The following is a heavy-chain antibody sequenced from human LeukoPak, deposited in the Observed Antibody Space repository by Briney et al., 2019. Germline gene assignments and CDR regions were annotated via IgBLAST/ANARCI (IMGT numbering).Heavy chain of an antibody. CDR1: TFTFSSYA. Sequence: PGGSLTLSCAASTFTFSSYAMSWDRPAPGQGLEWVSATSGGGANTYYADSVKGRFTISRDNSKNTLYLQMNSLRAEDTAVYYCAKADYGDYGYYYYGMDVWGKGTTVTVSS. CDR2: TSGGGANT. D-gene: IGHD4-17*01. J-gene: IGHJ6*04. CDR3: AKADYGDYGYYYYGMDV. V-gene: IGHV3-23*01.